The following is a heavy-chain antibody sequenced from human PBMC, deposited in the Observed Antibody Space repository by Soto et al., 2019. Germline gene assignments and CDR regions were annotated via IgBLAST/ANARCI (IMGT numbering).Heavy chain of an antibody. CDR3: AKVKITSSYYYYDMDV. D-gene: IGHD3-3*01. CDR2: INPNSGCT. CDR1: GYTFTGYY. Sequence: ASVKVSCKASGYTFTGYYMHWVRQAPGQGLGGMGLINPNSGCTNYAQKFQGWVHMTRDASISSAYMELSRLRSYDTAVYYCAKVKITSSYYYYDMDVSGQGTTVTDSS. J-gene: IGHJ6*02. V-gene: IGHV1-2*04.